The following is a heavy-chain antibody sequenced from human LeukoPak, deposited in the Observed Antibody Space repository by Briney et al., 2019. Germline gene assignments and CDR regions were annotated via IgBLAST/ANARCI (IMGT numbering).Heavy chain of an antibody. CDR2: IYYSGST. CDR3: AREVRATRSPQPFDY. J-gene: IGHJ4*02. Sequence: SSETLSLTCTVSGGSISSSSYYWGWIRQPPGKGLEWIGGIYYSGSTYYNPSLKSRVTISVDTSKNQFSLKLSSVTAADTAVYYCAREVRATRSPQPFDYWGQGTLVTVSS. V-gene: IGHV4-39*07. D-gene: IGHD5-24*01. CDR1: GGSISSSSYY.